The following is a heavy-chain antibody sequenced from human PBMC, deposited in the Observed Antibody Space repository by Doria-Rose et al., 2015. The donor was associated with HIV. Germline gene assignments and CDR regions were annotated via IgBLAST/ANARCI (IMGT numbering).Heavy chain of an antibody. J-gene: IGHJ4*02. CDR2: IFSDDER. CDR1: GVSLSSPGMG. Sequence: ETGPVLVKPTETLTLTCTVSGVSLSSPGMGVSWIRQPPGKALEWLANIFSDDERSYNTSLKSRLTISRGTSKSKVVLTMTDMDPVDTATYYCARIKSSRWYHKYYFDFWGQGTLVIVSA. CDR3: ARIKSSRWYHKYYFDF. V-gene: IGHV2-26*01. D-gene: IGHD6-13*01.